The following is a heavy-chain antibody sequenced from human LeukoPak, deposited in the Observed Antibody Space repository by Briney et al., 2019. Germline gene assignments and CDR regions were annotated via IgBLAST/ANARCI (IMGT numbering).Heavy chain of an antibody. Sequence: GGSQRLSCAASGFTFSSYWMSWVRQAPGKGLEWVANIKQDGSEKYYVDSVKGRFTISRDNAKNSLYLQMNSLRAEDTAVYYCARDRCSSNSCFFDYWGQGTLVTVSS. J-gene: IGHJ4*02. CDR1: GFTFSSYW. V-gene: IGHV3-7*01. CDR2: IKQDGSEK. CDR3: ARDRCSSNSCFFDY. D-gene: IGHD2-2*01.